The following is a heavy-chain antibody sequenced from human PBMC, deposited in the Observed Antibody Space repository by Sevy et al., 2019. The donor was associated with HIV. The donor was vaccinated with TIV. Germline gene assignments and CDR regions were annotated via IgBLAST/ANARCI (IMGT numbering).Heavy chain of an antibody. CDR1: GFTFSSYS. CDR2: ISSSSSTI. CDR3: AREVNGGGYYLNVDY. J-gene: IGHJ4*02. V-gene: IGHV3-48*02. Sequence: GGSLRLSCAASGFTFSSYSMNWVRQAPGKGLEWVSYISSSSSTIYYADSVKGRFTISRDNAKNSLYLQMNSLRDEDTAVYYCAREVNGGGYYLNVDYWGQGTLVTVSS. D-gene: IGHD3-22*01.